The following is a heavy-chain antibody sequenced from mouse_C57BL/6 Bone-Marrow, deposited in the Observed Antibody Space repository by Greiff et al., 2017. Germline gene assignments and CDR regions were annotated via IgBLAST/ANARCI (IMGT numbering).Heavy chain of an antibody. CDR2: IHPNSGST. CDR1: GYTFTSYW. J-gene: IGHJ4*01. V-gene: IGHV1-64*01. CDR3: ERWSYYYYALDY. D-gene: IGHD2-12*01. Sequence: QVQLQQPGAELVKPGASVKLSCKASGYTFTSYWMHWVKQRPGQGLEWIGMIHPNSGSTNYNEKFKSKATLTVDKSSSTTYMQLSSLTSEDSAVYYYERWSYYYYALDYWGQGTTVTVSS.